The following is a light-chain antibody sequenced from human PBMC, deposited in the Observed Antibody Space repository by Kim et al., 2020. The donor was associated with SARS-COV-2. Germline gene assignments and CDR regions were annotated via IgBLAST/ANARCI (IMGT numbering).Light chain of an antibody. CDR2: QDD. CDR3: QAWERSPL. Sequence: VSVSQGQTATITCAGDKLGDKYASWYQQKPGQSPVLVIYQDDKRPSRIPARFSGSTSGNTATLTISGNQAMDEADYYCQAWERSPLFGGGTQLTVL. J-gene: IGLJ2*01. V-gene: IGLV3-1*01. CDR1: KLGDKY.